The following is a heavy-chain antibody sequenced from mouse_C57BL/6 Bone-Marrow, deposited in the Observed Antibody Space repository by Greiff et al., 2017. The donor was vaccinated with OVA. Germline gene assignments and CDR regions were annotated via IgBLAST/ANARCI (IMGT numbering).Heavy chain of an antibody. CDR1: GFTFSSYG. CDR2: ISSGGSYT. V-gene: IGHV5-6*01. J-gene: IGHJ3*01. D-gene: IGHD1-1*01. Sequence: EVQLVESGGDLVKPGGSLKLSCAASGFTFSSYGMSWVRQTPDKRLEWVATISSGGSYTYYPDSVKGRFTISRDNAKNTLYLQMSSLKSEDTAMYYCARHYGSRRGFAYWGQGTLVTVSA. CDR3: ARHYGSRRGFAY.